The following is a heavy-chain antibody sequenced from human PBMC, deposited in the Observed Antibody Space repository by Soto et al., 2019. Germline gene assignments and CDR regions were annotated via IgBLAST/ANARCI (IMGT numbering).Heavy chain of an antibody. Sequence: ASVKVSCKASGYTFTSYGISWVRQAPGQGLEWMGWISAYNGNTNYAQKLQGRVTMTTDTSTSTAYMELRSLRSDDTAVYYCARDFPTIDGSGRTYYWGQGTLVTVSS. V-gene: IGHV1-18*01. CDR2: ISAYNGNT. CDR3: ARDFPTIDGSGRTYY. J-gene: IGHJ4*02. D-gene: IGHD3-10*01. CDR1: GYTFTSYG.